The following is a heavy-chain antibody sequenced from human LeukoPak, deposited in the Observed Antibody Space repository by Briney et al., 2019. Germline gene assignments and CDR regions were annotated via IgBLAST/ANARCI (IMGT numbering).Heavy chain of an antibody. V-gene: IGHV3-13*01. D-gene: IGHD1-1*01. CDR2: IGTAGDT. CDR3: ARDGTGTYGMDV. J-gene: IGHJ6*02. Sequence: GGSLRLSCAASGFTFSSYDMHWVRQATGKGLEWVSAIGTAGDTYYPGSVKGRFTISRENAKNSLYLQMNSLRAGDTAVYYCARDGTGTYGMDVWGQGTTVTVS. CDR1: GFTFSSYD.